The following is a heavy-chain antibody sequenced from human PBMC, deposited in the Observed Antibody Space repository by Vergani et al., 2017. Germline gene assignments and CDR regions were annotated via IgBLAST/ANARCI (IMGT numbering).Heavy chain of an antibody. V-gene: IGHV4-34*01. CDR2: IYYSGST. CDR3: AGRHIAYCGGDCYP. J-gene: IGHJ5*02. D-gene: IGHD2-21*02. CDR1: GGSFSGYY. Sequence: QVQLQQWGAGLLKPSETLSLTCAVYGGSFSGYYWSWIRQPPGKGLEWIGYIYYSGSTYYNPSLKSRVTISVDTSKNQFSLKLSSVTAADTAVYYCAGRHIAYCGGDCYPGGQGTLVTVSS.